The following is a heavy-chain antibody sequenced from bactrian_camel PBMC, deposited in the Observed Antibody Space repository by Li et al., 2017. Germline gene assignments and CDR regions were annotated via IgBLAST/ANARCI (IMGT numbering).Heavy chain of an antibody. CDR3: AKALGGGNYYTGEYNY. D-gene: IGHD2*01. J-gene: IGHJ4*01. V-gene: IGHV3S1*01. Sequence: VQLVESGGGLVQPGGSLRLSCAASGFTFSNNWMHWVRQAPGKGLEWVSTIYTGDGRTKSADSVKGRFTMSRDNAKNMLYLQINNLKSEDTALNYCAKALGGGNYYTGEYNYWGQGTQVTVS. CDR2: IYTGDGRT. CDR1: GFTFSNNW.